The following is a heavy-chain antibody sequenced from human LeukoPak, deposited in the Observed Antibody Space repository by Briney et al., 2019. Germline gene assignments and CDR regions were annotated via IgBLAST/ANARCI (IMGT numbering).Heavy chain of an antibody. V-gene: IGHV5-51*01. Sequence: GESLKISCKGSGYSFTSYWIGWVRQMPGKGLEWMGIIYPGDSDTRYSPSFQGQVTTSADKSISTAYLQWSSLKASDTAIYYCARQRVTMVRGEYHYYSMDVWGQGTMVTVSS. CDR2: IYPGDSDT. CDR3: ARQRVTMVRGEYHYYSMDV. CDR1: GYSFTSYW. J-gene: IGHJ6*02. D-gene: IGHD3-10*01.